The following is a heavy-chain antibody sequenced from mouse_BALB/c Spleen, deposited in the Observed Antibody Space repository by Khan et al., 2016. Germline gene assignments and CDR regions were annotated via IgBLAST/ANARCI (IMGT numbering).Heavy chain of an antibody. V-gene: IGHV9-3-1*01. Sequence: QIQLVQSGPELKKPGKTVKISCKASGYTFTNYGMNWVKQAPGKGLKWMGWINTYSGESTYADDFKGRFAFSLETFAYTAYLQINNLKNEDTATYFCARYRYYYGSSRYFDVWGAGTTVTVSS. CDR1: GYTFTNYG. CDR3: ARYRYYYGSSRYFDV. D-gene: IGHD1-1*01. J-gene: IGHJ1*01. CDR2: INTYSGES.